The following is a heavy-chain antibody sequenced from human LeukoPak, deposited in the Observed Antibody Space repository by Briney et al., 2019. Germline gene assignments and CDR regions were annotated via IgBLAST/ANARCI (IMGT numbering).Heavy chain of an antibody. J-gene: IGHJ3*02. CDR2: IYSGGST. V-gene: IGHV3-53*01. CDR1: GITVSSNY. Sequence: PGGSLRLSCAASGITVSSNYMSWVRQAPGKGLEWVSVIYSGGSTYYADSVKGRLTISRNNSKNTLYLQMNSLRAEDTAVYYCARDPYRDAFDIWGQGTMVTVSS. CDR3: ARDPYRDAFDI. D-gene: IGHD3-16*02.